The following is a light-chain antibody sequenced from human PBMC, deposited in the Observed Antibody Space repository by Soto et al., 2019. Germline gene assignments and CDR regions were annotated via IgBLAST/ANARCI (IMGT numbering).Light chain of an antibody. Sequence: DIQMTQSPSSLSASVGDRVTITCQASQDIRKYLNWYQQEPGKAPKLLIYGASNLEPGVPSRFSGGGSETDFTFTISRLRPEDFATYYCQQYADVPYTFGRGTKLEIK. CDR2: GAS. CDR3: QQYADVPYT. V-gene: IGKV1-33*01. J-gene: IGKJ2*01. CDR1: QDIRKY.